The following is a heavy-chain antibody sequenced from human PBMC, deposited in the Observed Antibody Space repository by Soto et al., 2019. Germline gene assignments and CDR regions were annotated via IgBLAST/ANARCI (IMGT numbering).Heavy chain of an antibody. CDR2: IIPIFGTA. Sequence: QVQLVQSGAEVKKPGSSVMVSCKASGGTFSSYAISWVRQAPGQGLEWMGGIIPIFGTANYAQKFQGRVTITADESTSTAYMELSSLRSEDTAVYYCARADCSSTSCPRMYYYYGMDVWGQGTTVTVSS. J-gene: IGHJ6*02. CDR1: GGTFSSYA. D-gene: IGHD2-2*01. V-gene: IGHV1-69*01. CDR3: ARADCSSTSCPRMYYYYGMDV.